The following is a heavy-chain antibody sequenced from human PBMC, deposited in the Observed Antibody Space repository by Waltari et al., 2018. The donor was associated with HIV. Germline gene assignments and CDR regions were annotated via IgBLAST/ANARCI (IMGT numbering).Heavy chain of an antibody. J-gene: IGHJ4*02. V-gene: IGHV4-31*03. CDR1: GGSVSRGGYY. D-gene: IGHD1-26*01. CDR2: ISYDGNGTT. Sequence: QVQLQESGPGLVKPSQTLSLTCNVPGGSVSRGGYYWTWIRQHPGKGPEWLGYISYDGNGTTYDNPSRKSRAAISVDTSTNQFSLRLRSVTAADTAVYYCARGIRHLTKVGSTYYFDFWGQGTLVTVSS. CDR3: ARGIRHLTKVGSTYYFDF.